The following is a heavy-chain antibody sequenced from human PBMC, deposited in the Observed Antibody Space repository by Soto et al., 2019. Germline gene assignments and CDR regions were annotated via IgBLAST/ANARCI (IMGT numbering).Heavy chain of an antibody. J-gene: IGHJ5*02. CDR2: ISYDGRNK. D-gene: IGHD2-21*01. Sequence: QVQLAESEGGSVQPGRPLRLSCATSGFVSNDYDIHWVRQAPGKGLAWLASISYDGRNKYYADSVKGRFTISRDNSKNTLSLQINCLGAEDTAVYYCSRGIKGGLDAWGPGTLVTVSS. CDR3: SRGIKGGLDA. V-gene: IGHV3-30*03. CDR1: GFVSNDYD.